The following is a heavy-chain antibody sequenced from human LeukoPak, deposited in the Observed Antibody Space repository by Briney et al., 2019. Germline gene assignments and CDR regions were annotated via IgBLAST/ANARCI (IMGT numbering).Heavy chain of an antibody. V-gene: IGHV5-51*01. J-gene: IGHJ3*02. CDR1: GYRFTNYW. Sequence: GESLKISCKGSGYRFTNYWNGWVRQMPGKGLEWMGIIYPGDSNTRYSPSFQGQVTISADKSISTAYLQWSSLKASDTAMYYCARLEDTAMVTWAFDIWGQGTMVTVSS. D-gene: IGHD5-18*01. CDR3: ARLEDTAMVTWAFDI. CDR2: IYPGDSNT.